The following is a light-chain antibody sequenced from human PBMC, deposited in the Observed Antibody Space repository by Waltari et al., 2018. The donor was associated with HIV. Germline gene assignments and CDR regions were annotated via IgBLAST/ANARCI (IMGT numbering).Light chain of an antibody. V-gene: IGKV3-20*01. J-gene: IGKJ1*01. CDR3: LQYAKSPRT. CDR2: GAS. Sequence: EIVLTQSPGTLSLSPGERATLSCRASQTVSGSYLAWYQQKPGQAPRLLIYGASSRATGIPDRFSGSGSRTDFTLTISRLEPEDFAVYYCLQYAKSPRTFGQGTKVEIK. CDR1: QTVSGSY.